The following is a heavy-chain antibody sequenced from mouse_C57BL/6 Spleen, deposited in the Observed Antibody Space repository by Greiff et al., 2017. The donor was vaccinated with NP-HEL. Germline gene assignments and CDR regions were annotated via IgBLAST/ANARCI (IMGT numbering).Heavy chain of an antibody. Sequence: EVMLVESGAELVRPGASVKLSCTASGFNIKDDYMHWVKQRPEQGLEWIGWIDPENGDTEYASKFQGKATITADTSSNTAYLQLSSLTSEDTAVYYCTTYYGRRDWYFDVWGTGTTVTVSS. CDR1: GFNIKDDY. CDR3: TTYYGRRDWYFDV. J-gene: IGHJ1*03. V-gene: IGHV14-4*01. CDR2: IDPENGDT. D-gene: IGHD1-1*01.